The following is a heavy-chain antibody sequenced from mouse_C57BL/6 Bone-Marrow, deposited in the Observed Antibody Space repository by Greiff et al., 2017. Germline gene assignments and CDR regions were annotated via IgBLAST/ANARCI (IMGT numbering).Heavy chain of an antibody. V-gene: IGHV1-81*01. Sequence: QVQLQQSGAELARPGASVKLSCKASGYTFTSYGISWVKQRTRQGLEWIGEIYPRSGNTYYNEKFKGKATLTADKSSSTAYMELSSLTSEDSAVYFCARSYYYGSRSGYWGQGTTRTVSS. CDR2: IYPRSGNT. CDR3: ARSYYYGSRSGY. CDR1: GYTFTSYG. D-gene: IGHD1-1*01. J-gene: IGHJ2*01.